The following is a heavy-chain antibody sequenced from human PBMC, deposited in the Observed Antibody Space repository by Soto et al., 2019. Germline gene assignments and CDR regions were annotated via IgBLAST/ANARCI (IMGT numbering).Heavy chain of an antibody. CDR2: IYYSGST. Sequence: SGTLSLTCVVSGGSITSYHWGCILQPPGTGLEWIGSIYYSGSTYYNPSPKSRVTISVDTSKNQFSLKLSSVTAADTAVYYCASRYCSSTSCYLGSWFDPWGQGTLVTVSS. CDR1: GGSITSYH. D-gene: IGHD2-2*01. J-gene: IGHJ5*02. V-gene: IGHV4-39*01. CDR3: ASRYCSSTSCYLGSWFDP.